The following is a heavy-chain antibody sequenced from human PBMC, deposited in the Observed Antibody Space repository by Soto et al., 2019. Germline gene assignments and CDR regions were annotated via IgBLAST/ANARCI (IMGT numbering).Heavy chain of an antibody. CDR3: GRGIKYGDYSRWFDP. D-gene: IGHD4-17*01. Sequence: GGSLRLSCAASGFTVSSYYMSWVRQAPGKGLEWVSVIYSAGSADFADSVKGRFTISRDNSKNTLYLQMSSLRAEDTAVYYCGRGIKYGDYSRWFDPWGPGTLVTVSS. CDR1: GFTVSSYY. J-gene: IGHJ5*02. V-gene: IGHV3-66*01. CDR2: IYSAGSA.